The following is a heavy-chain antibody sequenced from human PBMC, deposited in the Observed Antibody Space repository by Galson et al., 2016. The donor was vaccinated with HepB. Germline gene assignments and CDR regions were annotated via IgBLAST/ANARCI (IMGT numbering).Heavy chain of an antibody. Sequence: VKVSCKVSGYTFTDYYMPWVQQAPGKGLEWMGLVDAEDGKTIYAEKFKGRVTITADTSTDTAYMELSSLRAEDTAVYYCATVRARYCTATSCHDYWGQGTLVTVSS. V-gene: IGHV1-69-2*01. CDR3: ATVRARYCTATSCHDY. CDR1: GYTFTDYY. J-gene: IGHJ4*02. D-gene: IGHD2-2*01. CDR2: VDAEDGKT.